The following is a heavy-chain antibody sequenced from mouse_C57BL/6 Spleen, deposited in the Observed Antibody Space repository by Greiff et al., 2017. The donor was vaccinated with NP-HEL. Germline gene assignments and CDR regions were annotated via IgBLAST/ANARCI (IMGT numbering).Heavy chain of an antibody. V-gene: IGHV1-18*01. J-gene: IGHJ1*03. Sequence: EVHLVESGPELVKPGASVKIPCKASGYTFTDYNMDWVKQSHGKSLEWIGDINPNNGGTIYNQKFKGKATLTVDKSSSTAYMELRSLTSEDTAVYYCARNYYGSSYEYFDVWGTGTTVTVSS. CDR1: GYTFTDYN. D-gene: IGHD1-1*01. CDR3: ARNYYGSSYEYFDV. CDR2: INPNNGGT.